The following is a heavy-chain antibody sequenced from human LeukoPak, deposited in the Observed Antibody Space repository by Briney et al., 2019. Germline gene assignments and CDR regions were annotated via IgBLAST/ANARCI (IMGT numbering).Heavy chain of an antibody. CDR1: GFTSSSYW. CDR3: ARAGPGGSYYYYMDV. J-gene: IGHJ6*03. D-gene: IGHD4-23*01. CDR2: IKQDGSEK. Sequence: GGSLRLSCAASGFTSSSYWMSWVRQAPGQGLEWVANIKQDGSEKYYVDSVKGRFTISRDNAKNSLYLQMNSLRAEDTAVYYCARAGPGGSYYYYMDVWGKGTTVTVSS. V-gene: IGHV3-7*01.